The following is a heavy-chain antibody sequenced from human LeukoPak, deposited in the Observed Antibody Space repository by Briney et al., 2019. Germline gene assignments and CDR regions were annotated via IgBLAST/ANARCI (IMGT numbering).Heavy chain of an antibody. CDR2: ISAYNGNT. J-gene: IGHJ6*02. CDR3: ARDADSFDTGESAYYYYGMDV. V-gene: IGHV1-18*01. Sequence: ASVKVSCKASGYTFTSYGISWVRQAPGQGLEWMGWISAYNGNTNYAQKLQGRVTMTTDTSTSTAYMELRSLRSDDTAVYYCARDADSFDTGESAYYYYGMDVWGQGTTVTVSS. CDR1: GYTFTSYG. D-gene: IGHD3-10*01.